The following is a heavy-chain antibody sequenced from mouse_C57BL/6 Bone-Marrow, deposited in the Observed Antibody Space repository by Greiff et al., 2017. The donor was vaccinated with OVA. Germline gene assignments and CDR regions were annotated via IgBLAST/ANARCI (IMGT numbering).Heavy chain of an antibody. D-gene: IGHD1-1*01. CDR2: IDPENGDT. Sequence: EVKLVESGAELVRPGASVKLSCTASGFNIKDDYMHWVKQRPEQGLEWIGWIDPENGDTEYASKFQGKATITADTSSNTAYLQLSSLTSEDTAVYYCTTQPIITTVVAHWYFDVWGTGTTVTVSS. CDR3: TTQPIITTVVAHWYFDV. V-gene: IGHV14-4*01. CDR1: GFNIKDDY. J-gene: IGHJ1*03.